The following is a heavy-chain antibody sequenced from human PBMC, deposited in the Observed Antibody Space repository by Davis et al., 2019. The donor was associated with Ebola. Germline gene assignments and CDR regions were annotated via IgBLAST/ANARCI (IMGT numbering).Heavy chain of an antibody. Sequence: GGSLRLSCAASGFTFTNYGMHWVRQAPGKGLEWVAVIWYDGSNKYYADSVKGRFTISRDNSKNTLYLQMNSLRAEDTAVYYCARAEYYDSWSGYSAYYFDYWGQGTLVTVSS. CDR3: ARAEYYDSWSGYSAYYFDY. CDR2: IWYDGSNK. V-gene: IGHV3-33*01. J-gene: IGHJ4*02. CDR1: GFTFTNYG. D-gene: IGHD3-3*01.